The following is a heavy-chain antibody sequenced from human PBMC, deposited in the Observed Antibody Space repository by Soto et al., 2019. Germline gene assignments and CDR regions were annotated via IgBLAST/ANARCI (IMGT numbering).Heavy chain of an antibody. J-gene: IGHJ4*02. CDR3: ARLSIAAAGPDY. V-gene: IGHV3-11*06. CDR2: ISSSSSYT. CDR1: GFTFSDYY. D-gene: IGHD6-13*01. Sequence: GGSLRLSCAASGFTFSDYYMSWIRQAPGKGMEWFSYISSSSSYTSYADSVKGRFTISRDNAKNSLYLQMNSLRAEDTAVYYCARLSIAAAGPDYWGQGTLVTVSS.